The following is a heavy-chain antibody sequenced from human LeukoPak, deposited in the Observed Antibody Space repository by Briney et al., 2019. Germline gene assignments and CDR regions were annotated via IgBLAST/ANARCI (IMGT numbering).Heavy chain of an antibody. CDR1: GGSISSYY. D-gene: IGHD3-10*01. Sequence: SETLSLTCTVSGGSISSYYWSWIRQPAGKGLEWIGRIYTSGSTNYNPSLKSRVTMSVDTSKNQFSLKLSSVTAAGTAVYYCARSRFGELASNWFDPWGQGTLVTVSS. CDR2: IYTSGST. J-gene: IGHJ5*02. V-gene: IGHV4-4*07. CDR3: ARSRFGELASNWFDP.